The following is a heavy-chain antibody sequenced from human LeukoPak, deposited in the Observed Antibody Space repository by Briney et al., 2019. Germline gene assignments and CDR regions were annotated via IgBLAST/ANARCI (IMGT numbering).Heavy chain of an antibody. J-gene: IGHJ4*02. CDR1: GGSISSYY. CDR3: ARGPGGGDCYLDY. CDR2: IYYSGST. D-gene: IGHD2-21*02. Sequence: SETLSLTCTVSGGSISSYYWSWIRQPPGKGLEWIGYIYYSGSTNYNPSLKSRVTISVDTSKNQFSLKLSSVTAADTAVYYCARGPGGGDCYLDYWGQGTLVTVSS. V-gene: IGHV4-59*12.